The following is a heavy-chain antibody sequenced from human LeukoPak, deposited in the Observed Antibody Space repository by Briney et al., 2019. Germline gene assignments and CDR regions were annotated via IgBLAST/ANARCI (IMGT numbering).Heavy chain of an antibody. Sequence: GASVKVSCKASGYTFTSYYMHWVRQAPGQGLEWMGIINPSGGSTSYAQKFQGRVTMTRDTSTSTVYMELSSLRSEDTAVYYRARDRPAYSSSWFYGFDYWGQGTLVTVSS. CDR3: ARDRPAYSSSWFYGFDY. D-gene: IGHD6-13*01. CDR2: INPSGGST. V-gene: IGHV1-46*01. CDR1: GYTFTSYY. J-gene: IGHJ4*02.